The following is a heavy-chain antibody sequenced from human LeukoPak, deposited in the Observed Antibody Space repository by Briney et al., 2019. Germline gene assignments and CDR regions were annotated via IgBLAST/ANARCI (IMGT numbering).Heavy chain of an antibody. CDR1: GGAISSYY. J-gene: IGHJ4*02. CDR3: ARVGNGHFDY. D-gene: IGHD2-8*01. CDR2: VYYSGNT. Sequence: SETLSLTCIVSGGAISSYYWSWIRQPPGKRLEWIGYVYYSGNTNYNPSLKSRVTISIDTSKNQFSLKLGSVTAADTAVYYCARVGNGHFDYWGQGTLVTVSS. V-gene: IGHV4-59*01.